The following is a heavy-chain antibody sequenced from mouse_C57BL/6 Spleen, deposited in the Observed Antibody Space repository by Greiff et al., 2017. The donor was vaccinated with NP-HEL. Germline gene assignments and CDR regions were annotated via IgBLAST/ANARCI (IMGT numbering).Heavy chain of an antibody. Sequence: EVKLMESGGGLVKPGGSLKLSCAASGFTFSDYGMHWVRQAPEKGLEWVAYISSGGSTIYYADTVKGRFTISRDNAKNTLFLQMTSLRAEDTAMYYCAREDYWGQGTSVTVSS. V-gene: IGHV5-17*01. CDR1: GFTFSDYG. CDR2: ISSGGSTI. J-gene: IGHJ4*01. CDR3: AREDY.